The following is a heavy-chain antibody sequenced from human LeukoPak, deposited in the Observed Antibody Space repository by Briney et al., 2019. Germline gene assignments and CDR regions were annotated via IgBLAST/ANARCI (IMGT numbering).Heavy chain of an antibody. CDR3: ARETTVVTPFDAFDI. V-gene: IGHV4-59*01. CDR1: GGSISSYY. J-gene: IGHJ3*02. D-gene: IGHD4-23*01. Sequence: PSETLSLTCTVSGGSISSYYWSWIRQPPGKGLEWIGYIYYSGSTNYNPSLKSRVTISVDTSKNQFSLKLSSVTAADTAVYYCARETTVVTPFDAFDIWGQGTMVTVSS. CDR2: IYYSGST.